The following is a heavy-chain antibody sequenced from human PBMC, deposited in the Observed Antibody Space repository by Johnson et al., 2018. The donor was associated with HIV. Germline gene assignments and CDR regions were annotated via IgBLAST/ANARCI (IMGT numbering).Heavy chain of an antibody. CDR2: IYSDDMT. CDR3: ARETRSAAAGHGAFDV. J-gene: IGHJ3*01. D-gene: IGHD6-13*01. V-gene: IGHV3-66*01. Sequence: VQLVESGGGVVRPGGSLRLSCAASGFTFDDYGMSWVRQAPGKGLEWVSVIYSDDMTYYADSVKGRFTISRVNSKNTLYFQMNSLRAEDTAVYYCARETRSAAAGHGAFDVWGQGTMVTVSS. CDR1: GFTFDDYG.